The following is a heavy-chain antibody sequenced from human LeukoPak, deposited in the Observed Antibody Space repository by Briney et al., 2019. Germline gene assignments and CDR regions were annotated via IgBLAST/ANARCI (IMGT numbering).Heavy chain of an antibody. CDR2: IYHSGST. D-gene: IGHD1-26*01. CDR3: AREEGATEGNWFDP. CDR1: GGSISSSNR. V-gene: IGHV4-4*02. Sequence: PSGTLSLTCAVSGGSISSSNRWSWVRQPPGKGLEWIGEIYHSGSTNYNPSLKSRVTISVDKSKNQFSLKLSSVTAADTAVYYCAREEGATEGNWFDPWGQGTLVTVSS. J-gene: IGHJ5*02.